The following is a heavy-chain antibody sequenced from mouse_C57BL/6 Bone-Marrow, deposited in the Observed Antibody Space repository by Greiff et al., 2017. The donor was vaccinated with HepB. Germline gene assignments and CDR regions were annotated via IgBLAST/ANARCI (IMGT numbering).Heavy chain of an antibody. CDR2: INPGSGGT. D-gene: IGHD1-1*02. CDR3: ARRLSAY. J-gene: IGHJ3*01. V-gene: IGHV1-54*01. Sequence: VQGVESGAELVRPGTSVKVSCKASGYAFTNYLIEWVKQRPGQGLEWIGVINPGSGGTNYNEKFKGKATLTADKSSSTAYMQLSSLTSEDSAVYFCARRLSAYWGQGTLVTVSA. CDR1: GYAFTNYL.